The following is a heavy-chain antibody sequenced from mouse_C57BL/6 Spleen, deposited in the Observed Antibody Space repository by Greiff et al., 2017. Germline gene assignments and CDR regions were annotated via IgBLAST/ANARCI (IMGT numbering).Heavy chain of an antibody. J-gene: IGHJ3*01. CDR2: ISYDGSN. CDR1: GYSITSGYY. V-gene: IGHV3-6*01. CDR3: ARGGGFGNYPWFAY. Sequence: EVQLQQSGPGLVKPSQSLSLTCSVTGYSITSGYYWNWIRQFPGNKLEWMGYISYDGSNNYNPSLKNRISITRDTSKNQFFLKLNSVTTEDTATYYCARGGGFGNYPWFAYWGQGTLVTVSA. D-gene: IGHD2-1*01.